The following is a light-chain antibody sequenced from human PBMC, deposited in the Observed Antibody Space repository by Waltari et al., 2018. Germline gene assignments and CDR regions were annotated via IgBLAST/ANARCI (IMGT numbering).Light chain of an antibody. V-gene: IGLV1-47*01. Sequence: QSVLTQPPSASGTPVQRVTIPFSVSSSHPGLYSLHWYQRLPGPAHKRLIYRNNQRPSGVPDRFSGSKSGTSASLAISGLRSEDEADYYCAAWDDSLSGRVFGGVTKLTVL. CDR1: SSHPGLYS. CDR3: AAWDDSLSGRV. CDR2: RNN. J-gene: IGLJ2*01.